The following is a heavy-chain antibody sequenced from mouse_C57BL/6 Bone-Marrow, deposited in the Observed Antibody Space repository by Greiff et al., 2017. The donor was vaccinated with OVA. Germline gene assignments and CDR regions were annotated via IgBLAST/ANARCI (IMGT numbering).Heavy chain of an antibody. CDR1: GYTFTDYY. D-gene: IGHD1-1*01. J-gene: IGHJ3*01. V-gene: IGHV1-26*01. Sequence: VQLQQSGPELVKPGASVKISCKASGYTFTDYYMNWVKQSHGKSLEWIGDINPNNGGTSYNQKFKGKATLTVDKSSSTAYMELRSLTSEDSAVYYCASSPYYAFAYWGQGTLVTVSA. CDR3: ASSPYYAFAY. CDR2: INPNNGGT.